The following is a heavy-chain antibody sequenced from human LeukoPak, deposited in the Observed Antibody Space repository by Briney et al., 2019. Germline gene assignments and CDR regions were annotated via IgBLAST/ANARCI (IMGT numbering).Heavy chain of an antibody. CDR2: IIPIFGTA. CDR1: GGTFSSYA. V-gene: IGHV1-69*05. D-gene: IGHD2-2*01. J-gene: IGHJ6*03. CDR3: AGRSYCSSTSCYAWGQGYYYMDV. Sequence: SVKVSCKASGGTFSSYAISWVRQAPGQGLEWMGGIIPIFGTATYAQKFQGRVTITTDESTSTAYMELSSLRSEDTAVYYCAGRSYCSSTSCYAWGQGYYYMDVWGKGTTVTVSS.